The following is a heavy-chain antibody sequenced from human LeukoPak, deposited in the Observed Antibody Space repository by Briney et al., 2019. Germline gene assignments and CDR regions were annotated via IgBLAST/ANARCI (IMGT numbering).Heavy chain of an antibody. CDR1: GVSIRSYY. Sequence: PSETLSLTCTVSGVSIRSYYWRWIRQPPGKGLEWIGYIYYSGSTNYNPSLKSRVTISVDTSKNQFSLKLSSVTAADTAVSYCARGSSSNRVEGYWGQGTLVTVSS. D-gene: IGHD2-2*01. CDR2: IYYSGST. V-gene: IGHV4-59*01. J-gene: IGHJ4*02. CDR3: ARGSSSNRVEGY.